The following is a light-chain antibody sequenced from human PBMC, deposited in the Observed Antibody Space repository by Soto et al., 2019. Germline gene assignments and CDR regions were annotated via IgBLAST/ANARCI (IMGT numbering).Light chain of an antibody. Sequence: DIQMTQSPSTLSAFVGDRVTITCRASQSISSWLAWYQQKPGKAPKLLIFDVSSLESGVPSRFSGSGSGTEFTLTISSLQPDDFATYYCQQYNSYSTFGQGTKVDIK. CDR1: QSISSW. CDR2: DVS. J-gene: IGKJ1*01. V-gene: IGKV1-5*01. CDR3: QQYNSYST.